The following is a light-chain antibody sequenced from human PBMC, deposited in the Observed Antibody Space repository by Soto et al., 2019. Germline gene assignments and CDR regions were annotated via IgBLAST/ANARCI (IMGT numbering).Light chain of an antibody. CDR2: GAS. V-gene: IGKV3-20*01. CDR3: QQYGSSGT. J-gene: IGKJ1*01. Sequence: EIVLPKSPGALSLSPVERVTLSCRASQSVSNNYLAWYQQKPGQAPRLLIYGASNRATGIQDRFSGSGSGTEFTLTIRRLEPEDFAVYYCQQYGSSGTCGQGTKVDIK. CDR1: QSVSNNY.